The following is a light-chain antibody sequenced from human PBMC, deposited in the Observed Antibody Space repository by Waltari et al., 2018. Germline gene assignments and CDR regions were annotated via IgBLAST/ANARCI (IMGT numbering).Light chain of an antibody. CDR3: QSFDSSLSASV. CDR1: SSNVGAGYD. CDR2: GNT. Sequence: QSVLTQPPSMSGAPGPKVTIPCTGGSSNVGAGYDVHWYQQFPGTSPKLLIFGNTNRPSGVPGRFSGSRSGTSASLAIAGLQSEDEAVYYCQSFDSSLSASVFGGGTKLTVL. J-gene: IGLJ2*01. V-gene: IGLV1-40*01.